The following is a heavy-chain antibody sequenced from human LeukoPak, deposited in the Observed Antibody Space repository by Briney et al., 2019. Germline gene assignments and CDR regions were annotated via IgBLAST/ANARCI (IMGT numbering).Heavy chain of an antibody. CDR2: VVGGGSTT. D-gene: IGHD2-8*02. CDR1: GFSFTNYA. J-gene: IGHJ4*02. Sequence: PGGSLRLSCAASGFSFTNYAMSWVRQAPARGPEWVSAVVGGGSTTFYADSVKGRFTISRDNSRNTVYLQINSLRAEDTAVYYCAKARLSTGWAYNDYWGQGTLVTVSS. V-gene: IGHV3-23*01. CDR3: AKARLSTGWAYNDY.